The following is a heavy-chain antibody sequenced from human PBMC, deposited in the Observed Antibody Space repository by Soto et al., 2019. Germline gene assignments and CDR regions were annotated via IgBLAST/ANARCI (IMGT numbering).Heavy chain of an antibody. Sequence: LRLSCATSGFNFNNYAMSWVRQAPGERLEWVSFISSSGGTTYYADSVKGRFTFSRDNAKNSLYLQMNSLRAEDTAVYYCARESMGALYYFDYWGQGTLVTVSS. J-gene: IGHJ4*02. D-gene: IGHD1-26*01. CDR3: ARESMGALYYFDY. CDR1: GFNFNNYA. CDR2: ISSSGGTT. V-gene: IGHV3-11*01.